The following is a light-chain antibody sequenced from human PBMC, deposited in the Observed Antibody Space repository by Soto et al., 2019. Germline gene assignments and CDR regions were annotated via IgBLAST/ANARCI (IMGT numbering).Light chain of an antibody. Sequence: EIVVTQSPGTLSLSPGERATLSCRASQSVSSSYLAWYQQKPGQAPRLLIYGTSSRATGIPDRFSGSGSGTDFTLTISRLEPEDFAMYYCLHHGSSLWTFGQGTKVDIK. J-gene: IGKJ1*01. V-gene: IGKV3-20*01. CDR1: QSVSSSY. CDR3: LHHGSSLWT. CDR2: GTS.